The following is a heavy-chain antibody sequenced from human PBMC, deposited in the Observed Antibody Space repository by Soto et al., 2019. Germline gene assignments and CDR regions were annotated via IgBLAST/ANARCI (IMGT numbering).Heavy chain of an antibody. CDR3: ARGLLRYFYWLSAHSGFDP. V-gene: IGHV1-8*01. CDR1: GYTFTSYD. J-gene: IGHJ5*02. Sequence: ASVKVSCKASGYTFTSYDINWVRQATGQGLEWMGWMNPNSGNTGYAQKFQGRVTMTRNTSISTAYMELSSLRSEDTAVYYCARGLLRYFYWLSAHSGFDPWGQGPQVTVGS. CDR2: MNPNSGNT. D-gene: IGHD3-9*01.